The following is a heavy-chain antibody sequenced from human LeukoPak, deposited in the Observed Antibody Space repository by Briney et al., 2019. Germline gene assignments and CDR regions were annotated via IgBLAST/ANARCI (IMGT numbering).Heavy chain of an antibody. J-gene: IGHJ4*02. CDR2: INLNSGGT. CDR3: ANIQKWLPY. CDR1: GYTFTDYY. V-gene: IGHV1-2*02. Sequence: ASVKVSCKASGYTFTDYYMHWMRQAPGQGLEWMGWINLNSGGTHLAQEFQGRVTMTRDTSISTAYMELSRLRSDDTAMYYCANIQKWLPYWGQGTLVTVSS. D-gene: IGHD5-18*01.